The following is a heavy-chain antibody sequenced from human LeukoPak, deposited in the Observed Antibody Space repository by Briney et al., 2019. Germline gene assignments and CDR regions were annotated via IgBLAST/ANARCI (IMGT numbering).Heavy chain of an antibody. Sequence: ASVKVSCKASGYTFTNYGISWVRQAPGQGLEWMGWISAYNGNTNYAQKLQGRVTMTTDTSTSTAYMELRSLRSDDTAVYYCARAGETIFGAPNWFDPWGQGTLVTVSS. J-gene: IGHJ5*02. CDR2: ISAYNGNT. V-gene: IGHV1-18*01. D-gene: IGHD3-3*01. CDR3: ARAGETIFGAPNWFDP. CDR1: GYTFTNYG.